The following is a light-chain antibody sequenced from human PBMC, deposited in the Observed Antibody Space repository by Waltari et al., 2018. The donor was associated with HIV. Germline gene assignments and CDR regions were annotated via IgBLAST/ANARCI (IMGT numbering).Light chain of an antibody. J-gene: IGKJ1*01. V-gene: IGKV1-39*01. Sequence: DIQMTQSPSSLSAYVGDRVSISCRTTQSIGTYLNWYQQTPGKAPRALIYASSSLKSGVPSRFSGSGSGTDFTLTISNLQPEDFATYFCQQFSSMPWTFGQGTKVEIK. CDR2: ASS. CDR1: QSIGTY. CDR3: QQFSSMPWT.